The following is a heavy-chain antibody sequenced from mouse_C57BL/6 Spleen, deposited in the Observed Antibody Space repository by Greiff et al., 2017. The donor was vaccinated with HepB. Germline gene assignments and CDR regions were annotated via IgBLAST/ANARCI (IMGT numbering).Heavy chain of an antibody. D-gene: IGHD2-5*01. CDR2: INPNNGGT. CDR1: GYTFTDYY. CDR3: ARERDYSNYVGYFDV. V-gene: IGHV1-26*01. Sequence: EVQLQQSGPELVKPGASVKISCKASGYTFTDYYMNWVKQSHGKSLEWIGDINPNNGGTSYNQKFKGKATLTVDKSSSTAYMELRSLTSEDSAVYYCARERDYSNYVGYFDVWGTGTTVTVSS. J-gene: IGHJ1*03.